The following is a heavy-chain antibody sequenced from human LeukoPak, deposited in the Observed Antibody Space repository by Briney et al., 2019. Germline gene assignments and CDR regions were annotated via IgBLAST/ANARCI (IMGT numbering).Heavy chain of an antibody. CDR1: GFTFDHYT. V-gene: IGHV3-43*01. Sequence: PGGSLRLSCAASGFTFDHYTMHWVRQVPGKGLEWVSLIGWDGSSTSYADSMKGRFTISRDNSKNSLYLQMYSLRTEDTALYYCAKGSTDYDSSNYYLGYWGQGTLVTVSS. D-gene: IGHD3-22*01. CDR2: IGWDGSST. CDR3: AKGSTDYDSSNYYLGY. J-gene: IGHJ4*02.